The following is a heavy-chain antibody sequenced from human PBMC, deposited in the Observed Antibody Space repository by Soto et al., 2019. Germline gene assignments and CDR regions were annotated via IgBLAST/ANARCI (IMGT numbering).Heavy chain of an antibody. V-gene: IGHV1-69*01. D-gene: IGHD3-3*01. CDR2: IIPIFGTA. Sequence: QVQLVQSGAEVKKPGSSVKVSCKASGGTFSSYAISWVRQAPGQGLEWMGGIIPIFGTANYAQKFQGRVTITADESTSTGYMELSSLRSEDTAVYYCARESITIFGVVIGRSGVGMDVWGQGTTVTVSS. CDR1: GGTFSSYA. J-gene: IGHJ6*02. CDR3: ARESITIFGVVIGRSGVGMDV.